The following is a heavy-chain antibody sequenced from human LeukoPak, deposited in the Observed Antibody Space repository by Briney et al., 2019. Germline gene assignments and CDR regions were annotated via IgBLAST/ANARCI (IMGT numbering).Heavy chain of an antibody. V-gene: IGHV3-7*01. Sequence: GGSLRLSCAASGFTFSDYWMSWVRQAPGKGPEWVANIKYDGCEKWYVDSVKGRFTISRDNAKNSLYLQMNSLRAEDTAVYYCAREPVRMRFMDVWGKGTTVTVSS. CDR2: IKYDGCEK. J-gene: IGHJ6*03. CDR1: GFTFSDYW. CDR3: AREPVRMRFMDV.